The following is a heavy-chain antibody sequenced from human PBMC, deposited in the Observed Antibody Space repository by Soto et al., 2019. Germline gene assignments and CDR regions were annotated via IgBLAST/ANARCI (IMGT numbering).Heavy chain of an antibody. Sequence: ASVKVSCKASGYTFTSYGISWVRQAPGQGLEWMGWIGAYNGNTNYAQKLQGRVTMTTDTSTSTAYMELRSLRSDDTAVYYCARDRESRYYDFWSGSTRGWFDPWGQGTLVTVSS. J-gene: IGHJ5*02. CDR3: ARDRESRYYDFWSGSTRGWFDP. V-gene: IGHV1-18*01. CDR1: GYTFTSYG. CDR2: IGAYNGNT. D-gene: IGHD3-3*01.